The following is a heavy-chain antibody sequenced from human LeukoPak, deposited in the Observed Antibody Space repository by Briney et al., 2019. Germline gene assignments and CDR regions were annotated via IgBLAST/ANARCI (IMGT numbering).Heavy chain of an antibody. V-gene: IGHV3-23*01. CDR3: ARVKWGIAVAGIDY. Sequence: PGGSLRLSCAASGFTFSSYAMSWVRQAPGKGLEWVSAISGSGGSTYYADSVKGRFTISRDNSKNTLYLQMNSLRAEDTAVYYCARVKWGIAVAGIDYWGQGTLVTVSS. D-gene: IGHD6-19*01. CDR2: ISGSGGST. J-gene: IGHJ4*02. CDR1: GFTFSSYA.